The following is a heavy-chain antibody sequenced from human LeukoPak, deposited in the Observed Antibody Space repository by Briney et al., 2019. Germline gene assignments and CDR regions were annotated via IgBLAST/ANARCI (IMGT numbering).Heavy chain of an antibody. Sequence: SETLSLTCTVSGGSISSSSYYWSWIRQPPGKGLEWIGEINHSGSTNYNPSLKSRVTISVDTSKNQFSLKLSSVTAADTAVYYCARPATRGTTGRWFDPWGQGTLVTVSS. J-gene: IGHJ5*02. D-gene: IGHD1-1*01. V-gene: IGHV4-39*07. CDR1: GGSISSSSYY. CDR2: INHSGST. CDR3: ARPATRGTTGRWFDP.